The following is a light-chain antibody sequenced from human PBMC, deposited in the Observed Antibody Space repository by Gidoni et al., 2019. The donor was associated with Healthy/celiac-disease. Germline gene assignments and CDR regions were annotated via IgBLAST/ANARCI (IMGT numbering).Light chain of an antibody. J-gene: IGLJ2*01. CDR3: AAWDDSLNGVV. Sequence: QSVLTQPPSASGTPGPRVTISCSGSSSNIGSNTVNWYQQLPGTAPKLLIYSNNQRPSGVPDRFSGSKSGTSAPLAISGLQSEDEADYYCAAWDDSLNGVVFGGGTKLTVL. CDR1: SSNIGSNT. V-gene: IGLV1-44*01. CDR2: SNN.